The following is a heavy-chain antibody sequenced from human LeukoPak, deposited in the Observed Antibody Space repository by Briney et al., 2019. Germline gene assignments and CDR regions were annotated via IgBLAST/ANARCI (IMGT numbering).Heavy chain of an antibody. CDR1: GYTFTDYY. Sequence: ASVKVSCKASGYTFTDYYMHWVRQAPGQGLEWMGWINPNSGGTKYAQNFQGRVTMTRDTSISAAYMEVSSLRSDDTAVYYCTRGEISTSWYLSCDYWGQGTLVTVSS. CDR3: TRGEISTSWYLSCDY. J-gene: IGHJ4*02. CDR2: INPNSGGT. V-gene: IGHV1-2*02. D-gene: IGHD6-13*01.